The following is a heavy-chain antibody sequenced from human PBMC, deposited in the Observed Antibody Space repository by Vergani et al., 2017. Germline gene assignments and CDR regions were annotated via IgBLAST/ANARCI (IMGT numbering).Heavy chain of an antibody. Sequence: EVELVHSGPEMRKPGESLKILCKGSEYSFGNYWIGWVRQMPGKGLEWMGIIYPADSDTRYSPSFQGQVTISADKSISTAFLQWDSLKASDTALYYCARHTTYTDSWGQGTLVTVSS. V-gene: IGHV5-51*01. CDR3: ARHTTYTDS. D-gene: IGHD1-1*01. CDR1: EYSFGNYW. J-gene: IGHJ4*02. CDR2: IYPADSDT.